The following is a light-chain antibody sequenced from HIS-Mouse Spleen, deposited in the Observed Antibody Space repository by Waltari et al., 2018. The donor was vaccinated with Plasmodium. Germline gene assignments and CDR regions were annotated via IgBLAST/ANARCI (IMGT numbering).Light chain of an antibody. CDR1: QSISSW. V-gene: IGKV1-5*03. J-gene: IGKJ1*01. CDR2: KAS. Sequence: DIQMTQSPSTLSASVGDIVTITCRASQSISSWFAWYQQKPGKAPKLLIYKASSLESGVPSRFSGSGSGTEFTLTISSLQPDDFATYYCQQYNSYSWTFGQGTKVEIK. CDR3: QQYNSYSWT.